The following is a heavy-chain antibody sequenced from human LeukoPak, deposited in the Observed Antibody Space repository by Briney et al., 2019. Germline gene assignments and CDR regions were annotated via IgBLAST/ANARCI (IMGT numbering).Heavy chain of an antibody. J-gene: IGHJ4*02. Sequence: GGSLRLSCAASGFTFSSYWMHWVRQAPGKGLVWVSRINSDGSSTSYADSVKGRFTISRYNRKNSLYLQMNSLRTEDTALYYCAKARSGDYFGGFDHWGQGTLVTVSS. CDR2: INSDGSST. D-gene: IGHD2-21*02. CDR3: AKARSGDYFGGFDH. CDR1: GFTFSSYW. V-gene: IGHV3-74*01.